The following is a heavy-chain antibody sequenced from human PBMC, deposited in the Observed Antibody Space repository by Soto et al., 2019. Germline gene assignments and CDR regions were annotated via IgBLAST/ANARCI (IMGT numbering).Heavy chain of an antibody. D-gene: IGHD3-10*01. Sequence: EVQLVESGGGLVQFGGSLRLSCAASGFTFSSYWMHWVRQVPGKGMVWVSRIKGDGTNTGYAESVKSRFTISRDNVKNTLYLQMNSLRAEYTAVYYCAKGLSRYYGFDSWGQGTLVTVSS. CDR1: GFTFSSYW. CDR3: AKGLSRYYGFDS. V-gene: IGHV3-74*01. CDR2: IKGDGTNT. J-gene: IGHJ4*02.